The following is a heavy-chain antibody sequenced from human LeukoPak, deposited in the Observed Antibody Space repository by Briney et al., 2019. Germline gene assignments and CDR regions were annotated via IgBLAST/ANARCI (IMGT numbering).Heavy chain of an antibody. J-gene: IGHJ6*03. CDR2: IYTSGST. CDR1: GGSISSSSYY. V-gene: IGHV4-61*02. D-gene: IGHD6-13*01. CDR3: AREVVLAAAGTEYMDV. Sequence: SETLSLTCTVSGGSISSSSYYWSWIRQPAGKGLEWIGRIYTSGSTNYNPSLKSRVTMSVDTSKNQFSLKLSSVTAADTAVYYCAREVVLAAAGTEYMDVWGKGTTVTISS.